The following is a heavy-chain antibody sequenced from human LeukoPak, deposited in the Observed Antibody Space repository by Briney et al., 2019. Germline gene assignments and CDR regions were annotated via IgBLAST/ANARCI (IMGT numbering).Heavy chain of an antibody. J-gene: IGHJ4*02. CDR3: ARDVDTAMVSLNY. V-gene: IGHV3-48*01. CDR1: GFTFSDYS. D-gene: IGHD5-18*01. CDR2: ISSSSTTI. Sequence: GGSLRLSCAASGFTFSDYSMNWVRQAPGKGLEWVSYISSSSTTIYYADSVKGRFTISRDNSKNMLYLQMNSLRAEDTAVYYCARDVDTAMVSLNYWGQGTLVTVSS.